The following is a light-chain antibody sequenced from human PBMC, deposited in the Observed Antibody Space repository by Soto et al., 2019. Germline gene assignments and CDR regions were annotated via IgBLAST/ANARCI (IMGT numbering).Light chain of an antibody. J-gene: IGLJ3*02. V-gene: IGLV1-40*01. CDR3: QSYDSSLRGRV. CDR1: SSNIGAGYD. CDR2: GNS. Sequence: QLVLTQPPSVSGAPGQRVTISCTGSSSNIGAGYDVHWYQQLPGTAPKLLIYGNSNRPSGVPDRFSGSKSGTSASLAITGLQAGDEADYYCQSYDSSLRGRVFGGGTKLTVL.